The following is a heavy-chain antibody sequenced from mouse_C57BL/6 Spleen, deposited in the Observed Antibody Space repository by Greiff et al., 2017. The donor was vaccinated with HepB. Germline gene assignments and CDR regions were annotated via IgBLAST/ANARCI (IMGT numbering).Heavy chain of an antibody. V-gene: IGHV5-9-1*02. CDR3: TRDQGVWGDYYAMDY. CDR2: ISSGGDYI. D-gene: IGHD2-10*02. Sequence: EVKVEESGEGLVKPGGSLKLSCAASGFTFSSYAMSWVRQTPEKRLEWVAYISSGGDYIYYADTVKGRFTISRDNARNTLYLQMSSLKSEDTAMYYCTRDQGVWGDYYAMDYWGQGTSVTVSS. J-gene: IGHJ4*01. CDR1: GFTFSSYA.